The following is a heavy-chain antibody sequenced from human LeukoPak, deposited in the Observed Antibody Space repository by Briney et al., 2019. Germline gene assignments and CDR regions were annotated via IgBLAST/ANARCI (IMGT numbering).Heavy chain of an antibody. CDR2: ISYDGSNK. J-gene: IGHJ4*02. CDR1: GFTFSSYA. D-gene: IGHD2-15*01. CDR3: ARAEYCSGGSCSTPFDY. V-gene: IGHV3-30*04. Sequence: PGGSLRLSCAASGFTFSSYAMHWVRQAPGKGLEWVAVISYDGSNKYYADSVKGRFTISRDNSKNTLYLQMNSLRAEDTAVYYCARAEYCSGGSCSTPFDYWGQGTLVTVSS.